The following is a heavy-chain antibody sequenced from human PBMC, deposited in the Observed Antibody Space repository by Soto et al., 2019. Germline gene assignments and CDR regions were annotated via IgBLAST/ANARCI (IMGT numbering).Heavy chain of an antibody. CDR3: ARAPPGPAHRWDV. D-gene: IGHD3-10*01. Sequence: QVQLQESGPGLVKPSQTVSLTCAVSGASMSSGGHSWSCIRQSPGSGLEWIGYIYYTGATYYNPSLKSRVNLSIDRSNKQFSLNFNSVTASDTAVYYCARAPPGPAHRWDVWGQGTTVTVSS. CDR2: IYYTGAT. V-gene: IGHV4-30-2*06. CDR1: GASMSSGGHS. J-gene: IGHJ6*01.